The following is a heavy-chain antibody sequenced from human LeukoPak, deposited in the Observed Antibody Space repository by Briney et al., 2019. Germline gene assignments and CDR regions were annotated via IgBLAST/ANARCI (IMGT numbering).Heavy chain of an antibody. Sequence: SVKVSCKASGYTFTSYGISWVRQAPGQGLEWMGRIIPILGIANYAQKFQGRVTITADKSTSTAYMELSSLRSEDTAVYYCARDVVGDSGGYYLGYFQHWGQGTLVTVSS. J-gene: IGHJ1*01. CDR2: IIPILGIA. V-gene: IGHV1-69*04. CDR1: GYTFTSYG. D-gene: IGHD3-22*01. CDR3: ARDVVGDSGGYYLGYFQH.